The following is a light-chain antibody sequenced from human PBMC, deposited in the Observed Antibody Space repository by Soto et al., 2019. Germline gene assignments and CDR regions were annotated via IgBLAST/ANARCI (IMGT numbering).Light chain of an antibody. J-gene: IGKJ1*01. CDR3: QQYGSSPRT. Sequence: EIVLTQSPGTLSMSPGERATLSCRASQSIRSNYLAWYQQKPGQAPRLLFYGASSRATGIPDRFIGSGSGTDFTLTISRLEAEDLAVYYRQQYGSSPRTFGQGTKVEFK. CDR1: QSIRSNY. CDR2: GAS. V-gene: IGKV3-20*01.